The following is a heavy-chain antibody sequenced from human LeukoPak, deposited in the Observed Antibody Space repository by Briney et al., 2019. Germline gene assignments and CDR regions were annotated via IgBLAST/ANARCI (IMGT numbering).Heavy chain of an antibody. D-gene: IGHD6-6*01. J-gene: IGHJ4*02. CDR2: INPNSGGT. Sequence: ASVKVSCKASGYTFTGYYMHWVRQAPGQGLEWMGWINPNSGGTNYAQKFQGRVTMTRDTSISTAYMELSRLRSDDTAVYYCARDRAEYSSSSVYFDYWGQGTLVTVSS. V-gene: IGHV1-2*02. CDR1: GYTFTGYY. CDR3: ARDRAEYSSSSVYFDY.